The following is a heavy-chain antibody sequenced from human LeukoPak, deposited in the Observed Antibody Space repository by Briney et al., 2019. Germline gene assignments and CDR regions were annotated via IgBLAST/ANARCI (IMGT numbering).Heavy chain of an antibody. CDR1: GYTFTSYY. CDR3: ERRFCSGGSCIPDY. J-gene: IGHJ4*02. Sequence: ASVKVSCKASGYTFTSYYMHWARQAPEQGLQWMGWINPKTGGTIYAQRFRGRVTMNKDTSITTAYMELRSLRFDDAAVYYCERRFCSGGSCIPDYWGQGTLVTVSS. V-gene: IGHV1-2*02. D-gene: IGHD2-15*01. CDR2: INPKTGGT.